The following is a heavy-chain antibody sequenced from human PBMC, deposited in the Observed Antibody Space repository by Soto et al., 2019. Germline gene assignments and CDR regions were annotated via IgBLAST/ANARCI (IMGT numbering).Heavy chain of an antibody. CDR1: GFTFTDAW. CDR2: IKSETAGGAI. V-gene: IGHV3-15*07. J-gene: IGHJ4*02. Sequence: EVQLVESGGGLVKPGGSLRLSCAASGFTFTDAWMNWVRQAPGKGLEWVGRIKSETAGGAIDYTTPVEGRVTISRDDSENTLYLQMNSLKTEDTAVYYCATDGGRWGQGTLVTVSS. CDR3: ATDGGR.